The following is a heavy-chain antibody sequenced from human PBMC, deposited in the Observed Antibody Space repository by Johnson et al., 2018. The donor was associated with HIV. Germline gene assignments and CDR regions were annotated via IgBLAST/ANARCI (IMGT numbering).Heavy chain of an antibody. D-gene: IGHD1-26*01. CDR2: MSYDGSKE. Sequence: QVQLVESGGGVVQPGRSLRLSCAASGFTFSSYGMHWVRQAPGKGLEWVGVMSYDGSKENYADSVKGRFTISRDNSKNTVYLQMNTLRPDDTAVYYCAREGVSGSYYDAFDLWGQGTMVTVSS. CDR3: AREGVSGSYYDAFDL. CDR1: GFTFSSYG. J-gene: IGHJ3*01. V-gene: IGHV3-30*03.